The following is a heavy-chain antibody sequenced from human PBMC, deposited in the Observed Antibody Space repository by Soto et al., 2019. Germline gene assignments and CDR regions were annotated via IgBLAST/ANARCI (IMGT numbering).Heavy chain of an antibody. D-gene: IGHD3-3*01. J-gene: IGHJ6*02. V-gene: IGHV5-10-1*01. Sequence: PVESLKISCKGSGYSFTSYWISWVRQMPGKGLEWMGRIDPSDSYTNYSPSFQGHVTISADKSISTAYLQWSSLKASDTAMYYCARTSYYDFWSGYSYYYGMDVWGQGTTVTVSS. CDR2: IDPSDSYT. CDR1: GYSFTSYW. CDR3: ARTSYYDFWSGYSYYYGMDV.